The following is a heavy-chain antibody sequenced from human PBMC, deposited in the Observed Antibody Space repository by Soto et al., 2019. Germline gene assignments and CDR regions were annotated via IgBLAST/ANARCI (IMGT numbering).Heavy chain of an antibody. CDR2: ISGSGGTR. J-gene: IGHJ6*02. CDR1: GLTFSRYA. Sequence: EVQLLESGGGLIQPGGSLRLSCAASGLTFSRYAMNWVRQAPGKGLEWVSVISGSGGTRYYADSVKGRLTISRDNSEGILYLQMNSLRADDTAVYYCAKDPYPVVVVPAANGMDVWGQGTTVTVSS. D-gene: IGHD2-2*01. CDR3: AKDPYPVVVVPAANGMDV. V-gene: IGHV3-23*01.